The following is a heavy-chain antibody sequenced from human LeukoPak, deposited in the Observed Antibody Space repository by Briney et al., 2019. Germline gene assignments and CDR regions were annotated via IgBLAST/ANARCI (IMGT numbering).Heavy chain of an antibody. Sequence: PSETLSLTCAVPGYSISSGYYWGWIRQPPGKGLEWIGSIYHSGSTYYNPSLKSRVTISVDTSKNQFSLKLSSVTAADTAVYYCARDLIRYFDWSFDYWGQGTLVTVSS. CDR1: GYSISSGYY. V-gene: IGHV4-38-2*02. J-gene: IGHJ4*02. CDR2: IYHSGST. D-gene: IGHD3-9*01. CDR3: ARDLIRYFDWSFDY.